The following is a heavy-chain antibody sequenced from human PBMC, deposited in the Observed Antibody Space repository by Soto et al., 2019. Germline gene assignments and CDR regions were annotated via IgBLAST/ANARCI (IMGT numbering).Heavy chain of an antibody. CDR2: ISDDGRND. CDR3: ARDRVLVFCSGGSCELLAS. V-gene: IGHV3-30*01. D-gene: IGHD2-15*01. J-gene: IGHJ1*01. Sequence: RGSLRLSCAASGFSVTGYTMYWVRQAPGKGLEWVAIISDDGRNDYYADSVRGRFTISRDNSRNTLHLQMTSLRDDDTALYYCARDRVLVFCSGGSCELLASWGRGAPV. CDR1: GFSVTGYT.